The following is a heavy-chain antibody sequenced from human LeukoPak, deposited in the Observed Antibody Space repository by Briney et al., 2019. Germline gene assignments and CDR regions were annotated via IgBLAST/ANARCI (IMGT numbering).Heavy chain of an antibody. J-gene: IGHJ4*02. Sequence: GGSLRLSCAASGFTVSSNYMSWVRQAPGKGLEWVSVIYSGGSTYYADSVKGRFTISRDNSKNTLYLQMNSLRAEDTAVYYCARASIAAAGYYFDYWGQGTLVTVSS. CDR1: GFTVSSNY. CDR3: ARASIAAAGYYFDY. V-gene: IGHV3-66*01. CDR2: IYSGGST. D-gene: IGHD6-13*01.